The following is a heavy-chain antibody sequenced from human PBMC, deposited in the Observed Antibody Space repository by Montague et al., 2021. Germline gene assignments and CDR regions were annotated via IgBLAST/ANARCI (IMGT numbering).Heavy chain of an antibody. CDR2: IHHSGNT. CDR1: GGSISSSNW. D-gene: IGHD3-10*01. J-gene: IGHJ4*02. Sequence: SETLSLTCAVSGGSISSSNWCCCVRQPPGKGLEWIGEIHHSGNTYYNPPLKSRVTIFVDKSKNQFSLKLRSGTAADTAVYYCARARWFGELSIWGQGTLVPVSS. V-gene: IGHV4-4*02. CDR3: ARARWFGELSI.